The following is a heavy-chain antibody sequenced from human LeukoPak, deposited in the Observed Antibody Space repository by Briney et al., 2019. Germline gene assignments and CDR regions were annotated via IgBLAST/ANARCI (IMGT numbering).Heavy chain of an antibody. CDR1: GFTFDNYA. V-gene: IGHV3-9*01. CDR2: ITWNSGSI. Sequence: GGSLRLSCAASGFTFDNYAMHWVRQIPGKGLEWVSGITWNSGSIVYADSVKGRFTISRDNSKNTLYLQMNSLRAEDTAVYYCAKPVGATNLYNWFDPWGQGTLVTVSS. J-gene: IGHJ5*02. CDR3: AKPVGATNLYNWFDP. D-gene: IGHD1-26*01.